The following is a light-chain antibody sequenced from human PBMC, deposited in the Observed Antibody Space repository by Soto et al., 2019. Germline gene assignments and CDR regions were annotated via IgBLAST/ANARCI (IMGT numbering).Light chain of an antibody. CDR1: SSDVGSYNL. CDR2: EGS. CDR3: CSYAGSSTRVV. J-gene: IGLJ2*01. V-gene: IGLV2-23*01. Sequence: QSALTQPASVSGSPGQSITISCTGTSSDVGSYNLVSWYQQHPGKAPKLMIYEGSKRPSGVSNRFSGSKSGNTASLTISGPQAEDEADYDCCSYAGSSTRVVFGGGTKLTVL.